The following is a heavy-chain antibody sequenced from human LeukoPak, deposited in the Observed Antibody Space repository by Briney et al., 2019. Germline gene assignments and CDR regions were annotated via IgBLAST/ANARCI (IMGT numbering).Heavy chain of an antibody. CDR1: GFTFSTYA. J-gene: IGHJ4*02. Sequence: HSGGSLRLSCAASGFTFSTYAMSWVRQAPGKGLEWVSAISGGGDSTSYADSVKGRFTISRDNSKNTLYLQMNSLRAEGPAIYYCAKESGSYYGNFDYWGQGTLVTVSS. CDR3: AKESGSYYGNFDY. V-gene: IGHV3-23*01. CDR2: ISGGGDST. D-gene: IGHD1-26*01.